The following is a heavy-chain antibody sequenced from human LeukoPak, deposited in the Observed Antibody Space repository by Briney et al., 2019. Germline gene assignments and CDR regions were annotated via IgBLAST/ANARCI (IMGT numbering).Heavy chain of an antibody. D-gene: IGHD1-1*01. V-gene: IGHV1-18*01. J-gene: IGHJ5*02. CDR1: GYTFTSYG. CDR2: ISAYNGNT. Sequence: ASVKVSCKASGYTFTSYGISWVRQAPGQGLEWMGWISAYNGNTNYAQKLQGRVTMTTDTSTSTAYMKLRSLRSDDTAVYYCARGRRQLERQMYWFDPWGQGTLVTVSS. CDR3: ARGRRQLERQMYWFDP.